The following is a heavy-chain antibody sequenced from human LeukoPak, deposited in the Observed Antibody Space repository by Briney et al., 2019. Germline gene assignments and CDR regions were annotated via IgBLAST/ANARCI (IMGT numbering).Heavy chain of an antibody. J-gene: IGHJ4*02. V-gene: IGHV4-34*01. CDR3: ARIPRAVTPYFDY. CDR2: INHSGST. CDR1: GGSFSGYY. D-gene: IGHD4-17*01. Sequence: PSETLSLTCAVYGGSFSGYYWSWIRQPPGKGLEWIGEINHSGSTNYNPSLKSRVTISVDTSKNQFSLKLSSVTAADTAVYYCARIPRAVTPYFDYWGQGTLVTVSS.